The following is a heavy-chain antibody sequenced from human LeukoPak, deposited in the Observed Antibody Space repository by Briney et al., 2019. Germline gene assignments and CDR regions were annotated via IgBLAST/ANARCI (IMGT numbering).Heavy chain of an antibody. D-gene: IGHD3-10*01. CDR3: AKERALGELNDAFDL. Sequence: GRSLRLSCAVPGFTFDDYALPWVRHAPGKGLEWVSGINCSGRSIAYADSVKGRFTISRDNTKNSLYLQMSSLRTEDTALYYCAKERALGELNDAFDLWGPGALVTVSS. CDR2: INCSGRSI. V-gene: IGHV3-9*01. CDR1: GFTFDDYA. J-gene: IGHJ3*01.